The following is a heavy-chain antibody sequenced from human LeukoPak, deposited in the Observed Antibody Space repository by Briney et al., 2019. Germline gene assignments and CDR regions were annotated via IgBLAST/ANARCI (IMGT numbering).Heavy chain of an antibody. CDR1: GFTFSGYW. CDR3: ATPGTVLAGASDY. CDR2: INSDGSST. J-gene: IGHJ4*02. Sequence: PGGSLRLSCAASGFTFSGYWMHWVRQAPGKGLVWVPRINSDGSSTSYADSVEGRFTISRDNAKNTLYLQMNSLRAEDTAVYYCATPGTVLAGASDYWGQGTLVTVSS. V-gene: IGHV3-74*01. D-gene: IGHD3-3*02.